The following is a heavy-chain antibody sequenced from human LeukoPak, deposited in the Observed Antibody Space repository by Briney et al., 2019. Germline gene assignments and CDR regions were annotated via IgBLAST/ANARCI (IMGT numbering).Heavy chain of an antibody. D-gene: IGHD3-10*01. CDR3: ARHSGSGSLSRPFDP. Sequence: SETLSLTCSVSGGSVTSGGSYWGWLRQPPGKGPEWIATIYYTGSTYYNPSLNSRVTVSIDTSKNQFSLRLTSVTATDTAVYHCARHSGSGSLSRPFDPWGQGTLVTVSS. J-gene: IGHJ5*02. CDR1: GGSVTSGGSY. CDR2: IYYTGST. V-gene: IGHV4-39*01.